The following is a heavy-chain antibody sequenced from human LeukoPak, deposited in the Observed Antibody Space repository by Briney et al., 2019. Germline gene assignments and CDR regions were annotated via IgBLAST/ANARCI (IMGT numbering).Heavy chain of an antibody. J-gene: IGHJ4*02. Sequence: SETLSLTCTVSGYSISSGYYWGWIRQPPGKGLEGIGNIYHSGYTYYNSSLESRVTISVDTSKNQFSLKLTSVTAADTAVYYCARAIDDRPDSWGQGTLVTVSS. V-gene: IGHV4-38-2*02. CDR3: ARAIDDRPDS. CDR2: IYHSGYT. D-gene: IGHD6-6*01. CDR1: GYSISSGYY.